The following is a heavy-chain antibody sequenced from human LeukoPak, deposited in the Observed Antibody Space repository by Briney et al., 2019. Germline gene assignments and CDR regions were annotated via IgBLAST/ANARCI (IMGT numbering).Heavy chain of an antibody. CDR2: IYTSGST. Sequence: PSETLSLTCTVSGGSISSYYWSWIRQPAGKGLEWIGRIYTSGSTTYNPSLKSRVTMSVDTSKNQFSLKLSSVTAADTAVYYCARDSSGWSRNYGFDYWGQGTLVTVSS. V-gene: IGHV4-4*07. CDR1: GGSISSYY. J-gene: IGHJ4*02. CDR3: ARDSSGWSRNYGFDY. D-gene: IGHD6-19*01.